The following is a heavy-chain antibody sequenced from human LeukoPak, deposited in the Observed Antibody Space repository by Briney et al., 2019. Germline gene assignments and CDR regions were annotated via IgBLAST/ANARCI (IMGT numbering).Heavy chain of an antibody. Sequence: GRSLRLSCAASGFTFSSYAMHWVRQAPGKGLEWVAVISYDGSNKYYADSVKGRFTISRDNSKNTLYLQMNSLRAEDTAVYYCARARQQLVLGAFDIWGQGTMVTVSS. D-gene: IGHD6-13*01. CDR2: ISYDGSNK. J-gene: IGHJ3*02. V-gene: IGHV3-30-3*01. CDR3: ARARQQLVLGAFDI. CDR1: GFTFSSYA.